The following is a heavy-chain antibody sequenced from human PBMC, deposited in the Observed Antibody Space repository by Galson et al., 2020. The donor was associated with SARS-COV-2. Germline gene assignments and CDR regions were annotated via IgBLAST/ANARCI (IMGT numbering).Heavy chain of an antibody. CDR2: IKQDGSKK. V-gene: IGHV3-7*03. CDR1: RFTFDTYY. CDR3: ARETYYDFLGGGYSGSCDI. Sequence: GESLKISCVASRFTFDTYYMSWVRQAPGKGLEWVASIKQDGSKKWYVDSVKGRFTISRDNAKNSLYLQMNSLSAEDTAVYYCARETYYDFLGGGYSGSCDIGGQGTMVTVSS. J-gene: IGHJ3*02. D-gene: IGHD3-3*01.